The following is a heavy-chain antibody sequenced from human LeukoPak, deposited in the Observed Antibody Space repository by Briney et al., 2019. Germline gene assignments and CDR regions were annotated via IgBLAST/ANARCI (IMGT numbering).Heavy chain of an antibody. J-gene: IGHJ5*02. Sequence: SETLSLTCAVYGGSFSGYYWSWIRQPPGKGLEWIGEINHSGSTNYNPSLRSRVTISVDTSKNQFSLKLSSVTAADTAVYYCARAYCSSTSCYVNWFDPWGQGTLVTVSS. D-gene: IGHD2-2*01. CDR1: GGSFSGYY. CDR3: ARAYCSSTSCYVNWFDP. V-gene: IGHV4-34*01. CDR2: INHSGST.